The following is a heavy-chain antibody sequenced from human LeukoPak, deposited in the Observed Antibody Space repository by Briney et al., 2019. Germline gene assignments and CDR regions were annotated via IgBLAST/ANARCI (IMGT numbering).Heavy chain of an antibody. CDR2: INPSGGST. V-gene: IGHV1-46*01. Sequence: ASVKVSCMASGYTFTSYYMHWVRQAPGQGLEWMGIINPSGGSTSYAQKFQGRVTMTRDTSTSTVYMELSSLRSEDTAVYYCARYRGVVGATYAYYFDYWGQGTLVTVSS. D-gene: IGHD1-26*01. J-gene: IGHJ4*02. CDR3: ARYRGVVGATYAYYFDY. CDR1: GYTFTSYY.